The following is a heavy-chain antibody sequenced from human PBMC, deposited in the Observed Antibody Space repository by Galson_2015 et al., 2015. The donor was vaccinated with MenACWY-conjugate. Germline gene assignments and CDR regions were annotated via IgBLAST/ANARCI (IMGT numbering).Heavy chain of an antibody. CDR2: ISAYNGNT. V-gene: IGHV1-18*01. Sequence: SVKVSCKASGYTFTSYGISWVRQAPGQGLEWMGWISAYNGNTNYAQKLQGRVTMTTDTSTSTAYMELRSLRSDDTAVYYCATHPHTAMVTKGVGAFDIWGQGTMVTVSS. CDR1: GYTFTSYG. CDR3: ATHPHTAMVTKGVGAFDI. D-gene: IGHD5-18*01. J-gene: IGHJ3*02.